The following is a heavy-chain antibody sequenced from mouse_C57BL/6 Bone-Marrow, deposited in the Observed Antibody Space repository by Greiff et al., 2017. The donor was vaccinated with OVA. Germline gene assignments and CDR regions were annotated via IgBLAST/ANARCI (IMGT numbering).Heavy chain of an antibody. Sequence: EVMLVESGGGLVKPGGSLKLSCAASGFTFSSYAMSWVRQTPEKRLEWVATISDGGSYTYYPDNVKGRFTISRDNAKNNLYLQMSHLKSEDTAMYYCARDHYEYDTYFDVWGTGTTVTVSS. V-gene: IGHV5-4*01. CDR3: ARDHYEYDTYFDV. J-gene: IGHJ1*03. CDR1: GFTFSSYA. D-gene: IGHD2-4*01. CDR2: ISDGGSYT.